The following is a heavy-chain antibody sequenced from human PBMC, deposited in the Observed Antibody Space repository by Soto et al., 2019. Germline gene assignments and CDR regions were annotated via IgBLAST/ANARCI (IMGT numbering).Heavy chain of an antibody. Sequence: SLKVSCKASGGTCSSYAISWVRQAPGQGLEWMGGIIPIFGTANYAQKFQGRVTITADESTSTAYMELSSLRSEDTAVYYCAHLRRIAARLLVPDSTYTEGELWGQGTLVTVSS. CDR2: IIPIFGTA. CDR1: GGTCSSYA. CDR3: AHLRRIAARLLVPDSTYTEGEL. V-gene: IGHV1-69*13. J-gene: IGHJ4*02. D-gene: IGHD6-6*01.